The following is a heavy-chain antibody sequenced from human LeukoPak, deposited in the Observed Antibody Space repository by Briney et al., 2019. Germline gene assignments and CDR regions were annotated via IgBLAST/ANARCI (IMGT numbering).Heavy chain of an antibody. CDR2: FDPEDGET. V-gene: IGHV1-24*01. CDR1: GYTLTELS. D-gene: IGHD2-2*01. CDR3: ARSVCSSTSCYDAFDI. J-gene: IGHJ3*02. Sequence: ASVKVSCKVSGYTLTELSMHWVRQAPGKGLEWMGGFDPEDGETIYAQKFQGRVTMTEDTSTDTAYMELRSLRSDDTAVYYCARSVCSSTSCYDAFDIWGQGTMVTVSS.